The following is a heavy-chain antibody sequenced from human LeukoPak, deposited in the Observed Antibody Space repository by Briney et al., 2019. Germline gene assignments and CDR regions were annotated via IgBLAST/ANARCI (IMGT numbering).Heavy chain of an antibody. CDR1: GGSFSGYY. CDR3: ARRSSSWYYFDY. J-gene: IGHJ4*02. CDR2: INHSGST. D-gene: IGHD6-13*01. Sequence: SETLSLTCAVYGGSFSGYYWSWIRQPPGKGLEWIGEINHSGSTNYNPSLKSRVTISVDPSKNQFSLKLSSVTAADTAVYYCARRSSSWYYFDYWGQGTLVTVSS. V-gene: IGHV4-34*01.